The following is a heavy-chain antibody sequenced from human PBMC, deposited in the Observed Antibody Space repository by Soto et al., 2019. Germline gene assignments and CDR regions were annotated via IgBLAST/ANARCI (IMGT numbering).Heavy chain of an antibody. Sequence: QVQLVQPGAEVKKPGASVKVSCKTSGYTFTSYGISWVRQAPGQGLEWMGWISGYNGNTNYAQKLQGRVTMTTDTPTSTAYMELRRLRSDDTAVYYCASLSGGSWEDYYYYGMDVWGQGTTVTVSS. J-gene: IGHJ6*02. D-gene: IGHD2-15*01. V-gene: IGHV1-18*01. CDR2: ISGYNGNT. CDR3: ASLSGGSWEDYYYYGMDV. CDR1: GYTFTSYG.